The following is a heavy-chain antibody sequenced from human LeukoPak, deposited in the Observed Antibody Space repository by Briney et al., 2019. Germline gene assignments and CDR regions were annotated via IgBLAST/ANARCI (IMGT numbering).Heavy chain of an antibody. CDR1: GYTFTYYG. CDR3: ARSRRVVVPSTLNSADDYYYYMDV. D-gene: IGHD2-15*01. CDR2: INTNTGNP. Sequence: ASVKVSCKASGYTFTYYGLNWVRQAPGQGLECLGGINTNTGNPTYGQGFTGRVVFSFDTSVSTAYLEISSLKAEDTAIYYCARSRRVVVPSTLNSADDYYYYMDVWGKGTTVTVSS. J-gene: IGHJ6*03. V-gene: IGHV7-4-1*02.